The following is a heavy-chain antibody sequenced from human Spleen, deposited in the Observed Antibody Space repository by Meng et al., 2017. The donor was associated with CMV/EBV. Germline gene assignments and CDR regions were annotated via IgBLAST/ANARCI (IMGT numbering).Heavy chain of an antibody. CDR2: INDSGSI. D-gene: IGHD1-14*01. CDR1: VWPLSWCY. Sequence: TLCLTCAGDVWPLSWCYWRWIRRPPGHGVEWIGEINDSGSINYIPSLKNRVTISVDTYKTQFSLKLSSVTAADTAVYCCAREATPAEPRQKPDHWLDPWGQGTLVTVSS. CDR3: AREATPAEPRQKPDHWLDP. V-gene: IGHV4-34*01. J-gene: IGHJ5*02.